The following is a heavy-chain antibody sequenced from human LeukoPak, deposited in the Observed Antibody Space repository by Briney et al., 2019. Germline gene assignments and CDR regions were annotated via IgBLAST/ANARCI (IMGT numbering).Heavy chain of an antibody. CDR2: IYYSGST. D-gene: IGHD4-17*01. V-gene: IGHV4-38-2*02. CDR3: ASAYGDSVFFN. CDR1: GYSISSGYY. Sequence: PSETLSLTCTVSGYSISSGYYWGWIRQPPGKGLEWIGSIYYSGSTYYNPSLKSRVTISVDTSKNQFSLKLSSVTAADTAVYYCASAYGDSVFFNWGQGTLVTVSS. J-gene: IGHJ4*02.